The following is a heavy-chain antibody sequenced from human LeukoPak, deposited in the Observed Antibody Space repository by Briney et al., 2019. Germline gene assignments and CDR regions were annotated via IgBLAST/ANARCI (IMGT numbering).Heavy chain of an antibody. J-gene: IGHJ5*02. CDR3: AREISSSWYKNWFDP. CDR2: ISAYNGNT. Sequence: ASVKVSCKASGYTFTCYGISWVRQAPGQGLEWMGWISAYNGNTNYAQKLQGRVTMTTDTSTSTAYMELRSLRSDDTAVYYCAREISSSWYKNWFDPWGQGTLVTVSS. V-gene: IGHV1-18*01. D-gene: IGHD6-13*01. CDR1: GYTFTCYG.